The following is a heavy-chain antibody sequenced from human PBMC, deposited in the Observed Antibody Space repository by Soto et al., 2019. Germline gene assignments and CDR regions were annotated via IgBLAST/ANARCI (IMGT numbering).Heavy chain of an antibody. D-gene: IGHD6-13*01. CDR1: GFTFSSYS. CDR2: ISSSSSYV. J-gene: IGHJ6*02. Sequence: GGSLRLSCAASGFTFSSYSMNWVRQSPGKGLEWVSSISSSSSYVYYADSVKGRFTISRDNAKNSLYLQMNSLRAEDTAVYYCARGEAAAGYCYYGMDVWGQGTTVTVSS. V-gene: IGHV3-21*01. CDR3: ARGEAAAGYCYYGMDV.